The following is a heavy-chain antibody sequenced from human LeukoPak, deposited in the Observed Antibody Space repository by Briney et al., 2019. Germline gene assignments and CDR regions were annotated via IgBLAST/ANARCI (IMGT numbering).Heavy chain of an antibody. D-gene: IGHD4-17*01. CDR1: GGSISSGGYS. CDR2: IYHSGST. CDR3: ASDKITVTTGRHGAFDI. Sequence: SQTLSLTCAVSGGSISSGGYSWSWIRQPPGKGLEWIGYIYHSGSTYYNPSLKGRVTISVDRSKNQFSLKLSSVTAADTAVYYCASDKITVTTGRHGAFDIWGQGTMVTVSS. V-gene: IGHV4-30-2*01. J-gene: IGHJ3*02.